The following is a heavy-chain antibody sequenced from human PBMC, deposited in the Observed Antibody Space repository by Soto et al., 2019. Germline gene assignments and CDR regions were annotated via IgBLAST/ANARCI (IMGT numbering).Heavy chain of an antibody. V-gene: IGHV1-18*01. CDR3: ARSWVTGKGGIDV. D-gene: IGHD3-16*01. Sequence: QVQLVQSGAEVKKPGASVKVSCKASGYTFTSYGLSWVRQVPGQGLEWIGWINGYTGNTNYAQKFQGRVTMTTDTSTNTAYLDLLTLRSGDPGVYFCARSWVTGKGGIDVWGQGTTVTVSS. J-gene: IGHJ6*02. CDR2: INGYTGNT. CDR1: GYTFTSYG.